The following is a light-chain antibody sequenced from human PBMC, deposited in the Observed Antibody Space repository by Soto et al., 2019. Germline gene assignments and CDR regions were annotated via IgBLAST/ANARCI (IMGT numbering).Light chain of an antibody. J-gene: IGKJ4*01. V-gene: IGKV3D-15*01. CDR1: QTDSSN. CDR3: QQYNDLTLT. CDR2: GAS. Sequence: EIVLTQSPATLSVSPGDRATLSCRASQTDSSNYLAWYQQKPGQAPRVLIYGASSRATGIPDRFSGSGSGTELTLTIRGLQSEDFAVYYWQQYNDLTLTFGGGTTVEIK.